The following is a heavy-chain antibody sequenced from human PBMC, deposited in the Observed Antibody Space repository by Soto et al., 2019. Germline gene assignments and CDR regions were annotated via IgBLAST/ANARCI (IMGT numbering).Heavy chain of an antibody. J-gene: IGHJ6*02. Sequence: EVQLVESGGGLVQPGGSLRLSCAASGFTFSSYSMNWVRQAPGKGLEWVSYISSSSSTIYYADSVKGRFTISRDNAKNSLYLQMNSLRDEDTAVYYCASQIVLVPAAMRVRYYGMDVWGQGTTVTVSS. D-gene: IGHD2-2*01. CDR3: ASQIVLVPAAMRVRYYGMDV. CDR1: GFTFSSYS. CDR2: ISSSSSTI. V-gene: IGHV3-48*02.